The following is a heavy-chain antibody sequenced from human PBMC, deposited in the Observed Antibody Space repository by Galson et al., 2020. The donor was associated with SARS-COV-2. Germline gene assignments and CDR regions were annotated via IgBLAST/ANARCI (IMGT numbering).Heavy chain of an antibody. Sequence: PGGSLRLSCAASGFTFSSFAMFWVRQAPGKGLEWVSGISGSDSSTYYADSVKGRFTISRDNSKNTLYLQMNRLRAGDTAIYYCAKDEYGTSYYGMDVWGQGTTVTVSS. CDR1: GFTFSSFA. D-gene: IGHD1-26*01. V-gene: IGHV3-23*01. CDR3: AKDEYGTSYYGMDV. CDR2: ISGSDSST. J-gene: IGHJ6*02.